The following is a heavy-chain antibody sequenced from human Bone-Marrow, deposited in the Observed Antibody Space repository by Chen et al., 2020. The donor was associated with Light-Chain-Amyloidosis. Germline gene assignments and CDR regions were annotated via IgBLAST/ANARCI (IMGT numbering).Heavy chain of an antibody. CDR3: ARDEWRNWNLRYYYGMDV. CDR1: GGSFSGYY. V-gene: IGHV4-34*01. CDR2: INHSGST. Sequence: QVQLQQWGAGLLKPSETLSLTCAVYGGSFSGYYWSWIRQPPGKGLEWIGEINHSGSTNYNPSLKSRVTISVDTSKNQFSLKLSSVTAADTAVYYCARDEWRNWNLRYYYGMDVWGQGTTVTVSS. D-gene: IGHD1-7*01. J-gene: IGHJ6*02.